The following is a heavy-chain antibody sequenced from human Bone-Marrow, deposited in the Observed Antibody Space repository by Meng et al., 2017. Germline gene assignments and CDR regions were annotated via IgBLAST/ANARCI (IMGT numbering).Heavy chain of an antibody. Sequence: SGPTLVKPTETLTLTCTVSGFSLSNARMGVSWIRQPPGKALEWLAHIFSNDEKSYSTSLKSRLTISKDTSKSQVVLTMTNVDPVDTATYYCARILKQWLVRDGYGMDVWGQGTTVTVSS. V-gene: IGHV2-26*01. J-gene: IGHJ6*02. CDR2: IFSNDEK. D-gene: IGHD6-19*01. CDR3: ARILKQWLVRDGYGMDV. CDR1: GFSLSNARMG.